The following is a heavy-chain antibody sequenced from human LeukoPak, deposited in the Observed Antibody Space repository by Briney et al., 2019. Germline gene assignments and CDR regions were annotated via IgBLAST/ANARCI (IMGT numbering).Heavy chain of an antibody. Sequence: SETLSLTCSVSGGSISSYYWSWIRLPAGKGLEWIGRIYTRGSTNYNPALSSRVTMSVDTSKNQFSLKLSSVTAADTAVYFCASSGYSSSGYDPWGQGTLVTVSS. CDR1: GGSISSYY. V-gene: IGHV4-4*07. CDR3: ASSGYSSSGYDP. CDR2: IYTRGST. J-gene: IGHJ5*02. D-gene: IGHD6-13*01.